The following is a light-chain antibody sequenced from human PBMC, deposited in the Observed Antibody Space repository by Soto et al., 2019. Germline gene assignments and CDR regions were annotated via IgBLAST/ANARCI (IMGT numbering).Light chain of an antibody. V-gene: IGLV2-23*02. CDR3: CSYGGSRAV. Sequence: QSALTQPASVSGSPGQSITISCTGTSSDVGSHNLVSWYQQHPGQAPKLMIYEVSKRPLGVSTRFSASKSGNTASLTISGLQAEDEADYYLCSYGGSRAVFGGGTQLTVL. J-gene: IGLJ7*01. CDR2: EVS. CDR1: SSDVGSHNL.